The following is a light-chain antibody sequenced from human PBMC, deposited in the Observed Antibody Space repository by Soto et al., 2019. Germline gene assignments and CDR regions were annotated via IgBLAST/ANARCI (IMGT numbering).Light chain of an antibody. V-gene: IGKV1-39*01. CDR1: QSISSY. Sequence: DIQMTQSPSSLSASVGDRVTMTCRASQSISSYLNWYQQKPGKAPKLPIYAASSLQSGVPSRFSGSGSGTDFTLTISSLKPEDFATYYCQQSYSTPLTFGGGTKVEIK. J-gene: IGKJ4*01. CDR2: AAS. CDR3: QQSYSTPLT.